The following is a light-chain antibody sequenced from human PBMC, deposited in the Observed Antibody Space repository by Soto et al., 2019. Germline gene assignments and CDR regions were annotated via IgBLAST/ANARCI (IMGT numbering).Light chain of an antibody. Sequence: DIQMTQSPSSLSASVGDRVTITCRASQSITSYLNWYHQKPGKAPKLLIYAASSLHSGVPSRFCGSCSGTDFTLTISRLQPEDFAIYYCQPSYNTPWTFGQGTKVEIK. J-gene: IGKJ1*01. CDR3: QPSYNTPWT. V-gene: IGKV1-39*01. CDR2: AAS. CDR1: QSITSY.